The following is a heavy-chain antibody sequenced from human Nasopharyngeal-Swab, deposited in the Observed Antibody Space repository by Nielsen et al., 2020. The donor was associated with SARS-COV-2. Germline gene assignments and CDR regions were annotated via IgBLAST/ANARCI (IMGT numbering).Heavy chain of an antibody. J-gene: IGHJ4*02. CDR1: GFTFSSYG. D-gene: IGHD3-10*01. Sequence: GESLKISCAASGFTFSSYGIHWVRQAPGKGLEWVAVVSYDGSNKYYADSLKGRFTISRDNSKNTLYLQMNSLRAEDTAVYYCAKDMAITMLRGVIAYWGQGTLVTVSS. CDR2: VSYDGSNK. V-gene: IGHV3-30*18. CDR3: AKDMAITMLRGVIAY.